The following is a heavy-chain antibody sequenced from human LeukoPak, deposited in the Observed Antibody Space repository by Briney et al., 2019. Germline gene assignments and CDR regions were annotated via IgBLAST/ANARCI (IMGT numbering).Heavy chain of an antibody. CDR2: IKQDGSEK. J-gene: IGHJ4*02. CDR3: ARQNYGDAHDY. CDR1: GFTFSSYW. Sequence: GGSLRLSCAASGFTFSSYWMNWVRQAPGKGLKWVANIKQDGSEKYYVDSVKGRFTISRDNAKNSLYLQMNSLRAEDTAEYYCARQNYGDAHDYWGQGTLVTVSS. D-gene: IGHD4/OR15-4a*01. V-gene: IGHV3-7*01.